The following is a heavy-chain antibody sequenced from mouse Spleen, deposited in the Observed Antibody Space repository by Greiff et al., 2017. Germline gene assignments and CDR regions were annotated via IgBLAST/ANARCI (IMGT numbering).Heavy chain of an antibody. J-gene: IGHJ2*01. V-gene: IGHV1-69*01. CDR2: IDPSDSYT. Sequence: VQLQQPGAELVMPGASVKLSCKASGYTFTSYWMHWVKQRPGQGLEWIGEIDPSDSYTNYNQKFKGKATLTVDKSSSTAYMQLSSLTSEDSAVYYCARWRDLDYWGQGTTLTVSS. CDR3: ARWRDLDY. CDR1: GYTFTSYW.